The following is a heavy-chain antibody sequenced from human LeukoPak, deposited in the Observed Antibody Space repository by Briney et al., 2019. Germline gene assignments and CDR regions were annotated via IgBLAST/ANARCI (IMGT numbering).Heavy chain of an antibody. CDR3: ARDPGFWYYGSGSYYPFDY. J-gene: IGHJ4*02. Sequence: ASGKVSCRASGYTFTSYGISWVRQAPGQGLEWMGWISAYNGNTNYAQKLQGRVTMTTDTSTSTAYMELRSLRSDDTAVYYCARDPGFWYYGSGSYYPFDYWGQGTLVTVSS. V-gene: IGHV1-18*01. CDR1: GYTFTSYG. CDR2: ISAYNGNT. D-gene: IGHD3-10*01.